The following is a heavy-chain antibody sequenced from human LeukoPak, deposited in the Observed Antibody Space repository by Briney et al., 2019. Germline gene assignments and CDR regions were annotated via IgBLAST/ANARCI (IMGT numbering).Heavy chain of an antibody. J-gene: IGHJ3*02. CDR3: ARGIRRSSWYKGNAFDI. CDR1: GGSISSYY. D-gene: IGHD6-13*01. V-gene: IGHV4-59*01. Sequence: SETLSLTCTVSGGSISSYYWSWIRQPPGKGLEWIGYIYYSGSTNYNPSLKSRVTISVDTSKNQFSLKLSSVTAADTAVYYCARGIRRSSWYKGNAFDIWGQGTMVTVSS. CDR2: IYYSGST.